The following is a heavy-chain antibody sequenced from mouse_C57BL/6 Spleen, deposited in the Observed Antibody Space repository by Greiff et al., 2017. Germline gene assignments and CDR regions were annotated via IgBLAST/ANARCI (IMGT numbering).Heavy chain of an antibody. V-gene: IGHV5-9-1*02. CDR3: TRERDYGEGWFAY. CDR2: ISSGGDYI. CDR1: GFTFSSYA. J-gene: IGHJ3*01. D-gene: IGHD2-4*01. Sequence: EVKLVESGEGLVKPGGSLKLSCAASGFTFSSYALSWVRQTPEKRLEWVAYISSGGDYIYYADTVKGRFTISRDNARNTLYLQMSSLKSEDTAMDYCTRERDYGEGWFAYWGQGTLVTVAA.